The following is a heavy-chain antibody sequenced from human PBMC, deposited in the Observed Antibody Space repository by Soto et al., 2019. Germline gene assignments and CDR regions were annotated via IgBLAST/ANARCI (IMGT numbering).Heavy chain of an antibody. J-gene: IGHJ6*02. CDR3: AKDPGSGIGYYYYYGMDV. D-gene: IGHD3-10*01. CDR1: GFTYSSYA. V-gene: IGHV3-23*01. Sequence: PGGSLRLSCAASGFTYSSYAMSWVRQAPGKGLEWVSAISGSGGSTYYADSVKGRFTISRDNSKNTLYLQMNSLRAEDTAVYYCAKDPGSGIGYYYYYGMDVWGQGTTVTVSS. CDR2: ISGSGGST.